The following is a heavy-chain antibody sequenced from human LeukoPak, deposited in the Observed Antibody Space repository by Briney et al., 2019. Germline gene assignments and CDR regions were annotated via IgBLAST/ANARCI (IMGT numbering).Heavy chain of an antibody. CDR3: ARDRRRILGAFDI. J-gene: IGHJ3*02. CDR1: GFTFSSYA. D-gene: IGHD3-9*01. CDR2: ISYDGSNK. Sequence: GGSLRLSCAASGFTFSSYAMHWVRQAPGKGLEWVAVISYDGSNKYYADSVEGRFTISGDNSKNTLYLQMNSLRAEDTAVYYCARDRRRILGAFDIWGQGTMVTVSS. V-gene: IGHV3-30-3*01.